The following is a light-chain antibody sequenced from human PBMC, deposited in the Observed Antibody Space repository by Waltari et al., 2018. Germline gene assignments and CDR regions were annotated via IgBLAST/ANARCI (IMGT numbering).Light chain of an antibody. CDR2: QDR. Sequence: SYELTQPPSVSVSPGQTASITCSGLGANYACWYQQKPGQSPVLVMFQDRRRPSGIPERFSGSNSGNTATLTISGTQAMDEADYYCQAWDSSTVVFGGGTKLTVL. CDR3: QAWDSSTVV. V-gene: IGLV3-1*01. J-gene: IGLJ2*01. CDR1: GANY.